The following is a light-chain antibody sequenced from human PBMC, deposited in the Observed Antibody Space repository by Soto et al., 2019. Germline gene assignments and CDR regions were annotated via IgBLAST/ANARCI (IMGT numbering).Light chain of an antibody. V-gene: IGKV3-15*01. J-gene: IGKJ1*01. CDR2: GAS. CDR3: QQYNNWPRT. Sequence: EIVMTQSPATLYVSPGEGATLSCRASQTVSTNLAWYQQKPGQAPSLLIYGASTRATGIPARFSRSGSGTEFTLTISSLQSEDFAVYYCQQYNNWPRTFGQGTKVEIK. CDR1: QTVSTN.